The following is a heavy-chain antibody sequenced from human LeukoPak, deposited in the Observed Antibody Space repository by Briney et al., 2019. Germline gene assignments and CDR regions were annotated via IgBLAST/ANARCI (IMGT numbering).Heavy chain of an antibody. CDR1: GFTFSSYG. CDR2: IRYDGSNK. V-gene: IGHV3-30*02. CDR3: ARSIGGSYFFCDY. Sequence: PGGSLRLSCAASGFTFSSYGMSWVRQAPGKGLEWVAFIRYDGSNKYYADSVKGRFTISRDNSKNTLYLQMNSLRAEDTAVYYCARSIGGSYFFCDYWGQGTLVTVSS. D-gene: IGHD1-26*01. J-gene: IGHJ4*02.